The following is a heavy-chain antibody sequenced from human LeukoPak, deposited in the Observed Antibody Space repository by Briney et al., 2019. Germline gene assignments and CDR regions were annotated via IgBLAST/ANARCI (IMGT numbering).Heavy chain of an antibody. CDR1: GGSMSEYY. CDR3: AGQTIAVAEYYFDY. J-gene: IGHJ4*02. D-gene: IGHD6-19*01. V-gene: IGHV4-59*08. CDR2: TYYSGNT. Sequence: SETLSLTCTVSGGSMSEYYWSWIRQPPGKGLEWIGYTYYSGNTNYNPSLKSRVTISVDTSKNQFSLKLSSVTAADTAVYYCAGQTIAVAEYYFDYWGQGTLVTVSS.